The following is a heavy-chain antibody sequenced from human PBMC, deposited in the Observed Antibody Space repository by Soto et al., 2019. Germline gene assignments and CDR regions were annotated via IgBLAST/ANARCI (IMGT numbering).Heavy chain of an antibody. D-gene: IGHD3-3*01. CDR1: GFTFDDYA. CDR2: ISWNSGSI. CDR3: AKGGLVLRFLEWLSTDYFDY. J-gene: IGHJ4*02. Sequence: GGSLRLSCAASGFTFDDYATHWVRQAPGKGLEWVSGISWNSGSIGYADSVKGRFTISRDNAKNSLYLQMNSLRAEDTALYYCAKGGLVLRFLEWLSTDYFDYWGQGTLVTVSS. V-gene: IGHV3-9*01.